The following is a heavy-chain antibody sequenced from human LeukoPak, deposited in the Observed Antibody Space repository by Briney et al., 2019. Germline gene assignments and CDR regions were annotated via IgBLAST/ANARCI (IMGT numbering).Heavy chain of an antibody. V-gene: IGHV1-2*02. CDR1: GYTFTGYY. CDR2: INPNSGGT. J-gene: IGHJ1*01. D-gene: IGHD3-22*01. CDR3: ARSTRITMIVVVMHFQH. Sequence: SVKVSCKASGYTFTGYYMQWVRQAPGQGHEWMGWINPNSGGTNYAQKFQGRVTMTRDTSISTAYMELSRLRSDATAVYYWARSTRITMIVVVMHFQHWGQGTLVTVSS.